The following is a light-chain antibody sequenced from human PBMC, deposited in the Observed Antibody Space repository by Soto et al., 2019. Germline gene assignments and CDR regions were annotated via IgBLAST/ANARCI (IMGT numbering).Light chain of an antibody. Sequence: DIQMTQSPSSLSASIGDGVTITCRASQSIKNYLNWYQHKPGAAPKLLIFGASNLESGVPSRFSGSGSGTEFTLSISSLQPEDFATYYCQQGYSTTPITFGQGTRLEI. CDR3: QQGYSTTPIT. J-gene: IGKJ5*01. CDR2: GAS. CDR1: QSIKNY. V-gene: IGKV1-39*01.